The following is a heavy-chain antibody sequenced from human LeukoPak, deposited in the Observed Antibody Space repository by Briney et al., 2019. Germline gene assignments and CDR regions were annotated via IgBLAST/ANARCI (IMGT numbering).Heavy chain of an antibody. V-gene: IGHV4-34*01. CDR3: ARGKATGHSHYYYYYGMDV. Sequence: SETLSLTCAVYGGSFSGYYWSWIRQPPGKGLEWIGEINHSGSTNYNPSLKSRVTISVDTSKNQFSLKLSSVTAADTAVYYCARGKATGHSHYYYYYGMDVWGQGTTVTVSS. CDR2: INHSGST. CDR1: GGSFSGYY. D-gene: IGHD4-4*01. J-gene: IGHJ6*02.